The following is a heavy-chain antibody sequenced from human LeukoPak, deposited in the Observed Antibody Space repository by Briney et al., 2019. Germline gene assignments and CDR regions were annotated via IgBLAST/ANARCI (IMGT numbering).Heavy chain of an antibody. D-gene: IGHD3-10*01. Sequence: GGSLRLSCAASGFPFSTYEMSWVRQAPGKGLEWVSYISSSGSTKFYADSVKGRFTISRDNAKNSPYQQMDSLRAEDTAVYYCARGYGSGMNYYGMDVWGQGTTVTVSS. CDR1: GFPFSTYE. CDR3: ARGYGSGMNYYGMDV. CDR2: ISSSGSTK. J-gene: IGHJ6*02. V-gene: IGHV3-48*03.